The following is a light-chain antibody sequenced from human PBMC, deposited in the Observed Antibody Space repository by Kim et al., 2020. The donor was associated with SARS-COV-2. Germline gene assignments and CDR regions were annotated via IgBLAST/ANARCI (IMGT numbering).Light chain of an antibody. V-gene: IGLV3-1*01. J-gene: IGLJ1*01. Sequence: SYELTQPPSVSVSPGQTASITCSGDKLGDKYACWYQQKPGQSPVLVIYQDSKRPSGIPERFSGSNSGNTATLTISGTQAMDEADYYCQASDRSTYV. CDR2: QDS. CDR1: KLGDKY. CDR3: QASDRSTYV.